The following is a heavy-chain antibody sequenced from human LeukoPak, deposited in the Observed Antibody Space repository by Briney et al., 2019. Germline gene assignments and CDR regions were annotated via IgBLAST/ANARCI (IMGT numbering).Heavy chain of an antibody. J-gene: IGHJ4*02. D-gene: IGHD3-22*01. CDR3: ASRNYYDSSGYYYYYFDY. CDR1: GFTFSSYA. CDR2: ISDSDDST. V-gene: IGHV3-23*01. Sequence: GGSLRLSCAASGFTFSSYAMSWVRQAPGKGLEWVSTISDSDDSTYYADSVKGRFTISRDNSKNTLYLQMNSLRAEDTAVYYCASRNYYDSSGYYYYYFDYWGQGILVTVSS.